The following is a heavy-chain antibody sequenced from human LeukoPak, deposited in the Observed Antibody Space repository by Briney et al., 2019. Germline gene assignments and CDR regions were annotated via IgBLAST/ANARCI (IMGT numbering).Heavy chain of an antibody. J-gene: IGHJ4*02. V-gene: IGHV3-23*01. CDR3: AKGGLKTIFGVAITESFDY. Sequence: GGSLRFSCEASGFTFISNAMSWIRQAPGKGLEWVSSISGSGDRTYYADSVKGRVTISRDNSKNTLYLQTNSLRVEDTAVYYCAKGGLKTIFGVAITESFDYWGQGTLATASS. CDR1: GFTFISNA. D-gene: IGHD3-3*01. CDR2: ISGSGDRT.